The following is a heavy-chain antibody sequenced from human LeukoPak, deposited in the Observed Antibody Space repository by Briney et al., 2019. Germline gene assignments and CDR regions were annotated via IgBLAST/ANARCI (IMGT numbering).Heavy chain of an antibody. J-gene: IGHJ5*02. Sequence: SVKVSCKASGFTFTSSAVQWVRLARGQRLEWIGWIVVGSGNTNYAQKFQERVTITRDMSTSTAYMELSSLRSEDTAVYYCAAVRVAAAGPPFNWFDPWGQGTLVTVSS. D-gene: IGHD6-13*01. CDR3: AAVRVAAAGPPFNWFDP. CDR1: GFTFTSSA. V-gene: IGHV1-58*01. CDR2: IVVGSGNT.